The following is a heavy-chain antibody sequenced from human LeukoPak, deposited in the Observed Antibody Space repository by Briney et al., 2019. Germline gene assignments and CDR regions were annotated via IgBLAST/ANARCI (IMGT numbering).Heavy chain of an antibody. J-gene: IGHJ4*02. D-gene: IGHD6-19*01. CDR2: IMYSGST. CDR1: GGSISSSNYY. V-gene: IGHV4-39*01. Sequence: SETLCLTCTVSGGSISSSNYYWGWIRQPPGKGLEWIGSIMYSGSTYYNPSLKSRVTISVDTSKNQFSLKLSSVTAADTAVYYCARHEEYSSGWYVGPLYFDYWGQGTLVTVSS. CDR3: ARHEEYSSGWYVGPLYFDY.